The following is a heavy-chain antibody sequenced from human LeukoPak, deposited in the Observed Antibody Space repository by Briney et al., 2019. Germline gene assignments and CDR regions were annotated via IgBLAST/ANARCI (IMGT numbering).Heavy chain of an antibody. J-gene: IGHJ5*02. V-gene: IGHV3-30*02. Sequence: GGSLRLSCAASGFTFSSYGMHWVRQAPGKGLEWVAFIRYDGSNKYYADSVKGRFTISRDNSKNTLYLQMNSQRAEDTAVYYCAKDRNVLRFLEWLFPWFDPWGQGTLVTVSS. CDR1: GFTFSSYG. CDR2: IRYDGSNK. CDR3: AKDRNVLRFLEWLFPWFDP. D-gene: IGHD3-3*01.